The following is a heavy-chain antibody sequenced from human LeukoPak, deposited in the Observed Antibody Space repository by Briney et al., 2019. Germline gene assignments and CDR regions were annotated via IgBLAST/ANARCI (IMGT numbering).Heavy chain of an antibody. V-gene: IGHV1-18*01. CDR2: ISAYNGNT. D-gene: IGHD6-13*01. CDR1: GYTFTSYG. Sequence: ASVKVSCKASGYTFTSYGISWVRQAPGQGLEWMGWISAYNGNTNSAPKLQGRLTMTIDASTSTAYMELRGLRSDDTAVYYCARDERAAAAGSEFYFDFWGQGTPVTVSS. J-gene: IGHJ4*02. CDR3: ARDERAAAAGSEFYFDF.